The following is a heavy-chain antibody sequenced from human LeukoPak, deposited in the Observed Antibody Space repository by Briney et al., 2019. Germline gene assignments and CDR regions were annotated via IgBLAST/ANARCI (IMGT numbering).Heavy chain of an antibody. D-gene: IGHD5-12*01. CDR2: ISGNNNNA. CDR3: ARDGVDIVATVTGGFDY. CDR1: GYTFTSYG. V-gene: IGHV1-18*01. Sequence: ASVKVSCKASGYTFTSYGISWVRQAPGHGLEWMGWISGNNNNADYAQKFQGRVTMTTDISTSTVYMELSSLRSEDTAVYYCARDGVDIVATVTGGFDYWGQGTLVTVSS. J-gene: IGHJ4*02.